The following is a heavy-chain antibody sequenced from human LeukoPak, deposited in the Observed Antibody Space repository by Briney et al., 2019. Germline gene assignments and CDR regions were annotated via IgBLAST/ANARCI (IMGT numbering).Heavy chain of an antibody. CDR2: INHSGST. J-gene: IGHJ3*02. D-gene: IGHD2-2*02. Sequence: SETLSLTCAVYGGSFSGYYWSWIRQPPGKGLEWIGEINHSGSTNYNPSLKSRVTISVDTSKNQFSLKLSSVTAADTAVYYCARVVPAAIFEWSAFDIWGQGTMVTVSS. CDR1: GGSFSGYY. CDR3: ARVVPAAIFEWSAFDI. V-gene: IGHV4-34*01.